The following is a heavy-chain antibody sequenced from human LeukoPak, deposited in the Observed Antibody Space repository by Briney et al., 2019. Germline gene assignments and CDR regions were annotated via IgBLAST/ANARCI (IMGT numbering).Heavy chain of an antibody. CDR1: GDSVSSKSAA. V-gene: IGHV6-1*01. D-gene: IGHD3-9*01. CDR2: TYYRSKWYN. J-gene: IGHJ6*02. CDR3: ARSQYDILTGYYYYDMDV. Sequence: SQTLSLTCAISGDSVSSKSAAWNWIRQSPSRGLEWLGRTYYRSKWYNDYAVSVKSRITINPDTSKNQFSLQLNSVTPEDTAVYYCARSQYDILTGYYYYDMDVWGQGTTVTVSS.